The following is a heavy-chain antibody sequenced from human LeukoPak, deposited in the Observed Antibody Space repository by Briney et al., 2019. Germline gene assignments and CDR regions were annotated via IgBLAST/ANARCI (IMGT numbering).Heavy chain of an antibody. V-gene: IGHV3-23*01. Sequence: GGSLRLSCAASGFTFSTYAMNWVRQAPGKGLEWVSAINYDGGTTHYADSVKGRLPISRDNSKNTMYLQLNSLRAGDTAIYYCARDSGYDFWSGYVNRFDPWGQGTLVTASS. CDR2: INYDGGTT. D-gene: IGHD3-3*01. J-gene: IGHJ5*02. CDR1: GFTFSTYA. CDR3: ARDSGYDFWSGYVNRFDP.